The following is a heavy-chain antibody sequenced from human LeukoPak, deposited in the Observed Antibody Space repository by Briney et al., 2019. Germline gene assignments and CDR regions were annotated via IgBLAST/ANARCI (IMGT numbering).Heavy chain of an antibody. J-gene: IGHJ4*02. CDR3: AIHFDL. CDR1: GFTFSYYA. CDR2: IYYSGST. Sequence: GSLTLSCSASGFTFSYYAMHWVRQTAGKGLEWIGYIYYSGSTNYNPSLKSRVAISVDTSKNQFSLKLSSVTAADTAVYYCAIHFDLWGQRTRVSVSS. D-gene: IGHD3-9*01. V-gene: IGHV4-59*08.